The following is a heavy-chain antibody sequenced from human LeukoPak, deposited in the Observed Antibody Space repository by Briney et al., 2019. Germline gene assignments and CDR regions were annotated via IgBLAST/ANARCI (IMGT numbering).Heavy chain of an antibody. D-gene: IGHD2-2*01. J-gene: IGHJ5*02. CDR2: IYYSGST. CDR1: GGSISSYY. Sequence: PSETLSLTCTVSGGSISSYYWSWIRQPPGKGLEWIGYIYYSGSTNYNPSLKSRVTISVDTSKNQFSLKLSSVTAADTAVYYCARRRQYQPLGFDPWGQGTLVTVSS. CDR3: ARRRQYQPLGFDP. V-gene: IGHV4-59*01.